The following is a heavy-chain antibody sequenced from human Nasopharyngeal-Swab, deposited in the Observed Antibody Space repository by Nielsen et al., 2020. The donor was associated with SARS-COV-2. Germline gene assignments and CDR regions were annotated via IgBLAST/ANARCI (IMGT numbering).Heavy chain of an antibody. V-gene: IGHV7-4-1*02. CDR3: ARAFVSSWPYYYYYGMDV. D-gene: IGHD6-13*01. CDR2: INTNTGNP. Sequence: WVRQAPGQGLEWMGWINTNTGNPTYAQVFTGRFVFSLDTSVSTAYLQISSLKAEDTAVYYCARAFVSSWPYYYYYGMDVWGQGTTVTVSS. J-gene: IGHJ6*02.